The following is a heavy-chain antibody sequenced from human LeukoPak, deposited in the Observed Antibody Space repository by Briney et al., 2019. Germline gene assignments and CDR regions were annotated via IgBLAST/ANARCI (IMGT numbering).Heavy chain of an antibody. D-gene: IGHD1-26*01. Sequence: GGALRLSCAASGFTFSDYYMSWIRQAPGKGVEWVSYISSSGSTIYYADSVKGRFTISRDNTKNSLYLQMNSLRAEETAVYYCARDIGTRYYYGMDVWGQGTPVTVSS. J-gene: IGHJ6*02. CDR3: ARDIGTRYYYGMDV. CDR2: ISSSGSTI. V-gene: IGHV3-11*01. CDR1: GFTFSDYY.